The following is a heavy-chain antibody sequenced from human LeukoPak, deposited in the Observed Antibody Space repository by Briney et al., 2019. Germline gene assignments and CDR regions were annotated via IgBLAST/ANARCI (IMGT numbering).Heavy chain of an antibody. D-gene: IGHD3-16*01. J-gene: IGHJ3*02. CDR2: ISNSGST. CDR3: ARDLFMSDAFDI. Sequence: SETLCLTCTVSGGSINSGGYYWSWIRQHPGKGLEWIGYISNSGSTYYHPSLRSRLAISVDTSKNQFSLELSSVTAADTAVYYCARDLFMSDAFDIWGQGTMVTVSS. V-gene: IGHV4-31*03. CDR1: GGSINSGGYY.